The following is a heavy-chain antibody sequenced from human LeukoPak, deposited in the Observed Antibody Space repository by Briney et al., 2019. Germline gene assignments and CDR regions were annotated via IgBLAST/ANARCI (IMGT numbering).Heavy chain of an antibody. V-gene: IGHV3-49*04. D-gene: IGHD2-15*01. CDR2: IRSKAYGGTT. CDR3: TRDTRLTRGYCSGGSCRAFDI. J-gene: IGHJ3*02. CDR1: GFTFGDYA. Sequence: TGGSLRLSCTASGFTFGDYAMSWVRQAPGKGLEWVGFIRSKAYGGTTEYAASVKGRFTISRDDSKRIAYLQMNSLKTEDTAVYYCTRDTRLTRGYCSGGSCRAFDIWGQGTMVTVSS.